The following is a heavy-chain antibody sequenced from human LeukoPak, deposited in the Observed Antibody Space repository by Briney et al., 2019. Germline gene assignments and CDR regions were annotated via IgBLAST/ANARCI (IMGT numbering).Heavy chain of an antibody. J-gene: IGHJ5*02. D-gene: IGHD6-13*01. V-gene: IGHV1-3*01. CDR1: GYTFTSYA. Sequence: ASVKVSCKASGYTFTSYAMHWVRQAPGQRLEWTGWINAGNGNTKYSQKFQGRVTITRDTSASTAYMELSSLRSEDTAMYYCARDRGLYSSSWYVDWFDPWGQGTLVTVSS. CDR3: ARDRGLYSSSWYVDWFDP. CDR2: INAGNGNT.